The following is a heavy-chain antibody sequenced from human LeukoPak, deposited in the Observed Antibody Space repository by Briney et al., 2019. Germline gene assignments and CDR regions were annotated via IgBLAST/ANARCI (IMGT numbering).Heavy chain of an antibody. CDR2: IYYSGST. D-gene: IGHD1-26*01. CDR1: GGSISNSSSY. Sequence: SETLSLTCTDSGGSISNSSSYGGWIRQPPGKGLEWIGSIYYSGSTYYNPSLKSRVTISVDTSKNQFSLKLSSVTAADTAVYYCAKHSPVGIFYFDYWGQGTLVTISS. J-gene: IGHJ4*02. V-gene: IGHV4-39*01. CDR3: AKHSPVGIFYFDY.